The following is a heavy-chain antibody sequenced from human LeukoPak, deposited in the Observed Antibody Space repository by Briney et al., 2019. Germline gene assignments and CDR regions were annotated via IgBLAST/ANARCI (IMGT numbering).Heavy chain of an antibody. D-gene: IGHD3-3*01. CDR1: GFAFSIFP. CDR2: ISSGSEK. CDR3: ARDLELSAVYYFDS. Sequence: GGSLRLSCEASGFAFSIFPMHWVRQAPGKGLEWVALISSGSEKYYADSVKGRFTISRDNSKNMLYLQMNSLRADDTAVYYCARDLELSAVYYFDSWGQGTLVIVSS. V-gene: IGHV3-30*04. J-gene: IGHJ4*02.